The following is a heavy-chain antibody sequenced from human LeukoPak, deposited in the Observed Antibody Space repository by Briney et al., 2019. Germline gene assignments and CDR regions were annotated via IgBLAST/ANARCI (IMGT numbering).Heavy chain of an antibody. CDR2: IKQDGSEK. J-gene: IGHJ4*02. CDR3: ARVPNGYTYYFDY. Sequence: GGSLRLSCAASGFTFSSYWMSWVRQAPGKGLEWVANIKQDGSEKYYVDSVKGRFTISRDNAKNSLYLQMNSLRAEDTAVYYCARVPNGYTYYFDYWGQGTLVTVSS. CDR1: GFTFSSYW. D-gene: IGHD5-18*01. V-gene: IGHV3-7*01.